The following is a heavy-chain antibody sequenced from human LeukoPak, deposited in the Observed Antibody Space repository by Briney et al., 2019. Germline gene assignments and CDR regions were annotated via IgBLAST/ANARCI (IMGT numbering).Heavy chain of an antibody. CDR2: ISSSSSTI. Sequence: GSLRLPCAASGFTFSSYSMNWVRQAPGKGLEWVSYISSSSSTIYYADSVKGRFTISRDNAKNSLYLQMNSLRAEDTAVYYCARDGLGNWFDPWGQGTLVTVSS. CDR1: GFTFSSYS. V-gene: IGHV3-48*01. J-gene: IGHJ5*02. CDR3: ARDGLGNWFDP. D-gene: IGHD3/OR15-3a*01.